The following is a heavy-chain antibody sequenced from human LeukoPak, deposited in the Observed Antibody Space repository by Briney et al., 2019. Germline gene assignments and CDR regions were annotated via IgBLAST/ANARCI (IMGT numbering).Heavy chain of an antibody. Sequence: GESLKISCKGSGYIFTSYDINWVRQATGQGLEWMGWMDPNSGNTGYAQKFQGRVTLTRNTSISTAYMELSSLRSEDTAVYYCARGVDTAMVPHYMDVWGKGTTVTVSS. D-gene: IGHD5-18*01. V-gene: IGHV1-8*01. J-gene: IGHJ6*03. CDR3: ARGVDTAMVPHYMDV. CDR2: MDPNSGNT. CDR1: GYIFTSYD.